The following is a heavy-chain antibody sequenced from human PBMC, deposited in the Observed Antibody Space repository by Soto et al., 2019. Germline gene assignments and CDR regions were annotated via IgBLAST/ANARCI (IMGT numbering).Heavy chain of an antibody. J-gene: IGHJ4*02. V-gene: IGHV4-31*03. Sequence: QVQLQESGPGLVKPSQTLSLTCTVSGGSVSSADYYWSWIRQHPGKGREWLGYIYYSGSTYYNPSLKSRITISVDTSKNQFSLRLSSVTAADTDVYYCARVGGGFSGYEDYWGQGTLVIVSS. CDR2: IYYSGST. CDR3: ARVGGGFSGYEDY. CDR1: GGSVSSADYY. D-gene: IGHD5-12*01.